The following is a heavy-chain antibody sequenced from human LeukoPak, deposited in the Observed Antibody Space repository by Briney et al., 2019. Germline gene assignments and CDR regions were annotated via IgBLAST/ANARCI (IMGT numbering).Heavy chain of an antibody. CDR3: ARGCTTTSCYDY. V-gene: IGHV3-9*01. J-gene: IGHJ4*02. CDR2: ISWNSGSI. Sequence: PGGSLRLSCAASGFTFDDYAMHWVRQAPGKGLEWVSGISWNSGSIGYADSVKGRFTISRDNAKNSLYLHMNSLRAEDTAVYYCARGCTTTSCYDYWGQGTLVTVSS. D-gene: IGHD2-2*01. CDR1: GFTFDDYA.